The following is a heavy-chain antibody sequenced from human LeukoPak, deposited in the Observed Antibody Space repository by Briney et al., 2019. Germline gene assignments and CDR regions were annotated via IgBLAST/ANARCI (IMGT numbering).Heavy chain of an antibody. J-gene: IGHJ5*02. CDR2: INHSGST. D-gene: IGHD2-2*01. Sequence: SETLSLTCAVYGGSFSGYYWSWIRQPPGKGLEWIGEINHSGSTNYNPSLKSRVTISVDTSKNQFSLKLSSVTAADTAVYCCARVPSASVVVVPAATNWFDPWGQGTLVTVSS. V-gene: IGHV4-34*01. CDR3: ARVPSASVVVVPAATNWFDP. CDR1: GGSFSGYY.